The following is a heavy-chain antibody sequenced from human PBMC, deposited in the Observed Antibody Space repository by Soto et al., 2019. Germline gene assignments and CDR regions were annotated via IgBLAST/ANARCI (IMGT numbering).Heavy chain of an antibody. J-gene: IGHJ4*02. D-gene: IGHD3-10*01. Sequence: EVQLLESGVGLVQPGGSLRLSCAASGFTFSSYAMSWVRQAPGKGLEWVSAISGSGGSTYYADSVKGRFTISRDNSKNTLYLQMNSLRAEDTAVYYCARVVRGVNLNFDYWGQGTLVTVSS. V-gene: IGHV3-23*01. CDR2: ISGSGGST. CDR1: GFTFSSYA. CDR3: ARVVRGVNLNFDY.